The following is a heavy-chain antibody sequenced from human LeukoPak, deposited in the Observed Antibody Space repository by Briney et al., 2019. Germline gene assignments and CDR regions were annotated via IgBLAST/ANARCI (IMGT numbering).Heavy chain of an antibody. CDR3: ARGHPHYDSSGYLFDY. J-gene: IGHJ4*02. D-gene: IGHD3-22*01. CDR2: IYYSGST. CDR1: GGSISSYY. V-gene: IGHV4-59*12. Sequence: SETLSLTCTVSGGSISSYYWSWIRQPPGKGLEWIGYIYYSGSTNYNPSLKSRVTISVDTSKNQFSPKLSSVTAADTAVYYCARGHPHYDSSGYLFDYWGQGTLVTVSS.